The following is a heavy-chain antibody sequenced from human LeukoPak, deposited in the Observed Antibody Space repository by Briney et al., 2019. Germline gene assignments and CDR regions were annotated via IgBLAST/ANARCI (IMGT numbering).Heavy chain of an antibody. J-gene: IGHJ3*02. CDR2: INYSGST. CDR1: GGSISGRSYY. Sequence: PSETLSLTCTVSGGSISGRSYYWGWIRQPPGKGLEWIGSINYSGSTYYNPSLKSRVTKSVDTSKNQFSLRLSSVTAADTALYYCARHGWNHDGFDIWGQGTMVAVSS. CDR3: ARHGWNHDGFDI. D-gene: IGHD1-14*01. V-gene: IGHV4-39*01.